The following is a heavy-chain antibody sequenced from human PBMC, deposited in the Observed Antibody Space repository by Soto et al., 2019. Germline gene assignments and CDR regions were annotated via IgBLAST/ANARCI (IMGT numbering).Heavy chain of an antibody. D-gene: IGHD3-10*01. V-gene: IGHV3-30*18. J-gene: IGHJ4*02. CDR3: AKDPWHASGNYYNVHLDS. CDR1: GCTFRSYG. Sequence: GGSLRLSCAASGCTFRSYGMHWVRQAPGKGLEWVGIISYDGSNRYEVDSVKGRFTIFRDNSKNTLYLEMSSLSAEATAFYDCAKDPWHASGNYYNVHLDSWGQGTLVTVSS. CDR2: ISYDGSNR.